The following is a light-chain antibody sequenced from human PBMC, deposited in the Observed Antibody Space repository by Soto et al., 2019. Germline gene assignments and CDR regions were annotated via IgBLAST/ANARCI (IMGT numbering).Light chain of an antibody. CDR2: GAS. Sequence: EIVLTQSPGTLSLSPGERATLSCRASKSVSSSYLAWDQQKPGQAPRLLIYGASSRATGIPDRFSGSGSGTDFTLTISRLEPEDFAVYYCQQYGSLRTFGQGTKVEIK. CDR1: KSVSSSY. CDR3: QQYGSLRT. J-gene: IGKJ1*01. V-gene: IGKV3-20*01.